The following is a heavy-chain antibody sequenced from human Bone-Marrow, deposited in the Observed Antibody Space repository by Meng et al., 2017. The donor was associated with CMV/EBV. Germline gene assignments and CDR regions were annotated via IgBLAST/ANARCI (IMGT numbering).Heavy chain of an antibody. J-gene: IGHJ5*02. CDR2: IYYSGST. CDR3: ARDVHYYDSSGYLSWFAP. D-gene: IGHD3-22*01. CDR1: GGSISSYY. Sequence: GSLRLSCTVSGGSISSYYWSWIRQPPGKGLEWIGYIYYSGSTNYNPSLKSRVTISVDTSKNQFSLKLSSVTAADTAVYYCARDVHYYDSSGYLSWFAPWGQGTLVTVSS. V-gene: IGHV4-59*01.